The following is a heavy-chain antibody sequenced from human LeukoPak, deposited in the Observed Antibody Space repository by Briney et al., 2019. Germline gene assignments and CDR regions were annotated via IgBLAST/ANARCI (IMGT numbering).Heavy chain of an antibody. CDR3: ATYLQWLVLEGAFDI. V-gene: IGHV1-18*04. J-gene: IGHJ3*02. D-gene: IGHD6-19*01. CDR2: ISAYNGNT. CDR1: GYTFNDYY. Sequence: ASVKVSCKASGYTFNDYYIHWVRQAPGQGLEWMGWISAYNGNTNYAQKFQGRVTMTEDTSTDTAYMELSSLRSEDTAVYYCATYLQWLVLEGAFDIWGQGTMVTVSS.